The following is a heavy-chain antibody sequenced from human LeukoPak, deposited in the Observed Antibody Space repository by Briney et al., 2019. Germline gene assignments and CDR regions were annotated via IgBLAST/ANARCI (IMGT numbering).Heavy chain of an antibody. CDR3: AKDRSMNNWNAFHFDL. Sequence: GGSLRLSCSASGFTFSSYAMTWVRQAPGKGLEWVSLISGGGGGTYYADSVKGRFTISRDNSKNTLFLQMDNLRANDTAVYSCAKDRSMNNWNAFHFDLWGRGTLVTVSS. D-gene: IGHD1-20*01. CDR2: ISGGGGGT. CDR1: GFTFSSYA. J-gene: IGHJ2*01. V-gene: IGHV3-23*01.